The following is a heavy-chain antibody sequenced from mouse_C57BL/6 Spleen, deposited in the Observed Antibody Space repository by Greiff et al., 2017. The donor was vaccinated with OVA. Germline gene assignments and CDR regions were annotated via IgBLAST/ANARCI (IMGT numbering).Heavy chain of an antibody. CDR1: GYTFTSYW. CDR3: ARWGGNYLDY. J-gene: IGHJ2*01. Sequence: QVQLQQPGAELVMPGASVKLSCKASGYTFTSYWMHWVKQRPGQGLEWIGEIDPSDSYTNYNQKFKGKSTLTVDKSSSTAYMPLSSLTSEDSAVYYCARWGGNYLDYWGQGTTLTVSS. V-gene: IGHV1-69*01. CDR2: IDPSDSYT.